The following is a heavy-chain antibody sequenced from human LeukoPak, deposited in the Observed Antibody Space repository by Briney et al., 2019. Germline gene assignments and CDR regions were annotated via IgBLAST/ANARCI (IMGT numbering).Heavy chain of an antibody. D-gene: IGHD6-19*01. CDR1: GFTFSGYA. Sequence: GGSLRLSCAASGFTFSGYAMSWVRQAPGKGLEWVSDISGSGGSTYYADSVRGRFTISRDNSKNTLYLQMNSMRAEDTAVYYCAKDLTAVAGSPFDDWGQGTLVTVSS. CDR2: ISGSGGST. V-gene: IGHV3-23*01. J-gene: IGHJ4*02. CDR3: AKDLTAVAGSPFDD.